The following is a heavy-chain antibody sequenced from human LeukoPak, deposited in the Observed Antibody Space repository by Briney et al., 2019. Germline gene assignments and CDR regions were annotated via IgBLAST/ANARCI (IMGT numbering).Heavy chain of an antibody. Sequence: SETLSLTCTVSGVSISSSSYYWGWIRRPPGKGLEWIGSIYYSGSTYYNPSLKSRVTISVDTSKNQFSLKLSSVTAADTAVYYCARHPVRLGPLWYFDLWGRGTLVTVSS. D-gene: IGHD7-27*01. J-gene: IGHJ2*01. V-gene: IGHV4-39*01. CDR3: ARHPVRLGPLWYFDL. CDR2: IYYSGST. CDR1: GVSISSSSYY.